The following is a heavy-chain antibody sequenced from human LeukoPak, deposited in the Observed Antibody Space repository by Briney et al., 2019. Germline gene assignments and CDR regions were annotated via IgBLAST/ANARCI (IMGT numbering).Heavy chain of an antibody. CDR1: GGTFSSYA. J-gene: IGHJ6*03. CDR3: ARDRHYDFWSGYSPKVPFSDYYMDV. CDR2: IIPIFGTA. D-gene: IGHD3-3*01. V-gene: IGHV1-69*13. Sequence: SVKVSCKASGGTFSSYAISWVRQAPGQGLEWMGRIIPIFGTANYAQKFQGRVTITADESTSTAYMELSSLRSEDTAVYYCARDRHYDFWSGYSPKVPFSDYYMDVWGKGTTVTVSS.